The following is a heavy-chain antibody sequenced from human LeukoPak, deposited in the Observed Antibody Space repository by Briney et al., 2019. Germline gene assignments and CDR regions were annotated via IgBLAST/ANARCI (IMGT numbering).Heavy chain of an antibody. CDR2: INSDGSSA. V-gene: IGHV3-74*01. D-gene: IGHD3-22*01. CDR3: AIGVVITTAFDN. CDR1: GFTFNSYW. J-gene: IGHJ4*02. Sequence: PGGSLRLSCAASGFTFNSYWMHWVRQAPGKGLVWVSGINSDGSSATYADSVKGRFTISRDNAKNTLYLEMNSLRAEDMAVYYCAIGVVITTAFDNWGQGTLVTVSS.